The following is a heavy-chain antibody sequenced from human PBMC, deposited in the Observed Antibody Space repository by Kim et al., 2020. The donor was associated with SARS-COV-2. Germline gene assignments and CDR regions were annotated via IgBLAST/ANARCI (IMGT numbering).Heavy chain of an antibody. J-gene: IGHJ4*02. CDR3: ASLSRSMTTVTTGVGY. V-gene: IGHV4-31*02. D-gene: IGHD4-17*01. Sequence: SLKSRVTISVDTSKNQFSLKLSSVTAADTAVYYCASLSRSMTTVTTGVGYWGQGTLVTVSS.